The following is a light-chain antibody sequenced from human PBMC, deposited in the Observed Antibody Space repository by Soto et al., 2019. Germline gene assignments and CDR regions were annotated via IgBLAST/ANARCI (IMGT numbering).Light chain of an antibody. J-gene: IGKJ5*01. V-gene: IGKV1-39*01. CDR1: QGISTY. Sequence: DIQMTQSPSSLSASVGDRVTITCWASQGISTYLNWYHQKPGKAPDLLIYAASSLKSGVPSRFSGSGSGTHFTLTITGLQPADFATYYCQQNFSIPITFGQGTRLEIK. CDR3: QQNFSIPIT. CDR2: AAS.